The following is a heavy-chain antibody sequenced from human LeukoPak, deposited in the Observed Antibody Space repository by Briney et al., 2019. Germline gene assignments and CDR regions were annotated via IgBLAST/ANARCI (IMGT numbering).Heavy chain of an antibody. V-gene: IGHV4-34*01. CDR3: ARGRDREADY. CDR2: INHSGST. Sequence: SETLSLTCGVYGGSFSGYYWSWIRQPPGKGLEWIGEINHSGSTNYNPSLKSRVTISVDTSKNQFSLKLSSVTAADTAVYYCARGRDREADYWGQGTLATVSS. D-gene: IGHD1-26*01. J-gene: IGHJ4*02. CDR1: GGSFSGYY.